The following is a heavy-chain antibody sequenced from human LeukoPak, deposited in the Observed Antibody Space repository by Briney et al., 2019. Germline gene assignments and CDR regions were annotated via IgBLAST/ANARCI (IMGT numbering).Heavy chain of an antibody. V-gene: IGHV1-8*03. CDR3: ARAPPQYSSGWYGYWYYYYYMDV. CDR1: GYTFTSYD. J-gene: IGHJ6*03. D-gene: IGHD6-19*01. CDR2: MNPNSGNT. Sequence: ASVKVSCKASGYTFTSYDINWVRQATGQGLEWMGWMNPNSGNTGYAQKFQGRVTITRNASISTAYMELSSLRSEDTAVYYCARAPPQYSSGWYGYWYYYYYMDVWGQGTMVTVSS.